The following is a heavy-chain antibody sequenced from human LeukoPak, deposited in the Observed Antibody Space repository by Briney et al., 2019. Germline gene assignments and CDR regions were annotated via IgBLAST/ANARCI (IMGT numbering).Heavy chain of an antibody. D-gene: IGHD5-18*01. CDR3: AKGWIQPLYDAFDI. CDR1: GFTVSSNY. Sequence: GGSLRLSCAASGFTVSSNYMSWVRQAPGKGLEWVSVIYSGGSTYYADSVKGRFTISRDNSKNTLYLQMNSLRAEDTAVYYCAKGWIQPLYDAFDIWGQGTMVTVSS. CDR2: IYSGGST. V-gene: IGHV3-66*01. J-gene: IGHJ3*02.